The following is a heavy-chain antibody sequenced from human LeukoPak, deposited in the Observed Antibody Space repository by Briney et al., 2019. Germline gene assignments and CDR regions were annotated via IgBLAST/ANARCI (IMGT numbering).Heavy chain of an antibody. D-gene: IGHD5-18*01. CDR3: ARTGGYSYGPYFDY. CDR2: ISPSGGST. J-gene: IGHJ4*02. Sequence: GASVKVSCKAFGYTFTSNYMHWVRQAPGQGPEWMGVISPSGGSTTYAQKFQGRVTLTRDMSTSTDYLELSSLRSEDTAVYYCARTGGYSYGPYFDYWGQGTLVTVSS. CDR1: GYTFTSNY. V-gene: IGHV1-46*01.